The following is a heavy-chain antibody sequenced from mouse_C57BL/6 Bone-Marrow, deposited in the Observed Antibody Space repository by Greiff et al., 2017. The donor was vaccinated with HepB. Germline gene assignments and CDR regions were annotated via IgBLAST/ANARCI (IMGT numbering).Heavy chain of an antibody. CDR1: GYTFTSYW. J-gene: IGHJ2*01. CDR2: IDPSDSYT. Sequence: VQLQQPGAELVRPGTSVKLSCKASGYTFTSYWMHWVKQRPGQGLEWIGVIDPSDSYTNYNQKFKGKATLTVDTSSSTAYMQLSSLTSEDSAVYYCARWGRYHFDYWGQGTTLTVSS. CDR3: ARWGRYHFDY. V-gene: IGHV1-59*01. D-gene: IGHD2-12*01.